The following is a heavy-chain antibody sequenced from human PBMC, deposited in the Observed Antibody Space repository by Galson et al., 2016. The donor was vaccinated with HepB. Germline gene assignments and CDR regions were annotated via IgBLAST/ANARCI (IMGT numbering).Heavy chain of an antibody. CDR3: AREVTSGFYCIDY. Sequence: SLRLSCAASGFTFSDYSMHWVRQAPGKGLEWLSYIRRDSSVIYQADSVKGRLTISRDNAKSSLYLQMNSLRDEDTAVYYCAREVTSGFYCIDYWGQGTLVTVSS. CDR1: GFTFSDYS. CDR2: IRRDSSVI. D-gene: IGHD6-19*01. V-gene: IGHV3-48*02. J-gene: IGHJ4*02.